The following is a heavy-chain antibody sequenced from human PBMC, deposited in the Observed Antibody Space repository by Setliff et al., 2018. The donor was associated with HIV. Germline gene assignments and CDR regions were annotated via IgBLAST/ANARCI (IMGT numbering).Heavy chain of an antibody. CDR3: ARSLHGGGSEPFDT. CDR1: GGSISRGSYY. Sequence: SETLSLTCTVSGGSISRGSYYWSWIRQPAGKGLEWIGRIYYVGWSKYNPSLEDRVTMSVDTSNNQFSLSLRSVTAADAAIYYCARSLHGGGSEPFDTWGQGILVTVSS. CDR2: IYYVGWS. D-gene: IGHD3-10*01. V-gene: IGHV4-61*10. J-gene: IGHJ5*02.